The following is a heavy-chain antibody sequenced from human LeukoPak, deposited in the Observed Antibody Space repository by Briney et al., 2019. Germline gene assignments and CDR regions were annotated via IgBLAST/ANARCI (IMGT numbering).Heavy chain of an antibody. Sequence: GGSLRLSCAASGFTLSSYWMSWVRQAPGKGLEWVANIKPDGSDTDYVDSVKGRFTISRDNAKSSLYLQMNNLRDEDTAVYYCARGSVAAPNFDFWGQGTLVAVSS. CDR2: IKPDGSDT. J-gene: IGHJ4*02. V-gene: IGHV3-7*03. CDR1: GFTLSSYW. CDR3: ARGSVAAPNFDF. D-gene: IGHD2-15*01.